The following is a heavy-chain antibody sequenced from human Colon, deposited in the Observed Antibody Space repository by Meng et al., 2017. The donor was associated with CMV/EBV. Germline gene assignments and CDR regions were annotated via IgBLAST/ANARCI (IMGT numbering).Heavy chain of an antibody. Sequence: GSLRLSCTVSGDSIRSHYWSWIRQPPGKGLEWIGYIYYSGSTYYNPSLKSRVTISVDTSKNQFSLKLSSVTAADTAVYYCARDQEGYSMDVWGQGTTVTVSS. CDR3: ARDQEGYSMDV. CDR1: GDSIRSHY. J-gene: IGHJ6*02. D-gene: IGHD5-24*01. V-gene: IGHV4-59*06. CDR2: IYYSGST.